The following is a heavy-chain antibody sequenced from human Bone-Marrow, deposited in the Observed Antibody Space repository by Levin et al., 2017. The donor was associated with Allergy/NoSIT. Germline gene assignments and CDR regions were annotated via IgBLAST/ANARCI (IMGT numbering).Heavy chain of an antibody. V-gene: IGHV4-59*01. CDR1: GGSISSYY. CDR2: IYYSGST. J-gene: IGHJ4*02. CDR3: ARHKKSIAARPPDYFDY. Sequence: SETLSLTCTVSGGSISSYYWSWIRQPPGKGLEWIGYIYYSGSTNYNPSLKSRVTISVDTSKNQFSLKLSSVTAADTAVYYCARHKKSIAARPPDYFDYWGQGTLVTVSS. D-gene: IGHD6-6*01.